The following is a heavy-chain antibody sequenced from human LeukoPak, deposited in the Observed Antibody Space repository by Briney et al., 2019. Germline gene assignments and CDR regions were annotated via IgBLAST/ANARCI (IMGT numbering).Heavy chain of an antibody. J-gene: IGHJ4*02. D-gene: IGHD2-8*01. CDR1: GYFFTSFG. CDR2: ISGYNGNT. CDR3: ARDLVYSYSPPKDFDY. V-gene: IGHV1-18*01. Sequence: ASVKVSCKASGYFFTSFGISWVRQAPGQGLEWMGWISGYNGNTNYAQNVQGRVTMTTDTSTSTAYMELRSLTSDDTAVYYCARDLVYSYSPPKDFDYWGQGTLVTVSS.